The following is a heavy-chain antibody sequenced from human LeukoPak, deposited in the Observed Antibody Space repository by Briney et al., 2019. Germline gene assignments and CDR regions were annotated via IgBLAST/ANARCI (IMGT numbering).Heavy chain of an antibody. Sequence: SETLSLTCTVSGGSISSYHWSWIRQPPGKGLEWIGYIYYSGSTNYNPSLKSRVTISVDTSKNQFSLKLSSVTAADTAVYYCARDQYDYYDSSGSHAFDIWGQGTMVTVSS. J-gene: IGHJ3*02. V-gene: IGHV4-59*01. CDR2: IYYSGST. CDR3: ARDQYDYYDSSGSHAFDI. CDR1: GGSISSYH. D-gene: IGHD3-22*01.